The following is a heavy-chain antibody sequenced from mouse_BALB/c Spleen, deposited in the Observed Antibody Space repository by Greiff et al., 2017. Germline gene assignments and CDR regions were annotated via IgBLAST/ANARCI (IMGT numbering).Heavy chain of an antibody. Sequence: VQLKESGTVLARPGASVKMSCKASGYTFTSYWMHWVKQRPGQGLEWIGAIYPGNSDTSYNQKFKGKAKLTAVTSTSTAYMELSSLTNEDSAVYYCTKDPDGYYPYYAMDYWGQGTSVTVSS. CDR2: IYPGNSDT. J-gene: IGHJ4*01. CDR3: TKDPDGYYPYYAMDY. D-gene: IGHD2-3*01. CDR1: GYTFTSYW. V-gene: IGHV1-5*01.